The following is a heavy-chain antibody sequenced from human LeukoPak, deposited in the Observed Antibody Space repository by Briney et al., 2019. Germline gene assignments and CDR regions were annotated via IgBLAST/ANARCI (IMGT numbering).Heavy chain of an antibody. V-gene: IGHV1-18*01. CDR2: ISAYNGNT. CDR3: ARSLDYSNYFFDY. Sequence: ASVKVSCKASGYTFTSYGISWVRQAPGQGLEWMGWISAYNGNTNYAQKFQGRVTMTRDTSISTAYMELSRLRSDDTAVYYCARSLDYSNYFFDYWGQGTLVTVSS. J-gene: IGHJ4*02. CDR1: GYTFTSYG. D-gene: IGHD4-11*01.